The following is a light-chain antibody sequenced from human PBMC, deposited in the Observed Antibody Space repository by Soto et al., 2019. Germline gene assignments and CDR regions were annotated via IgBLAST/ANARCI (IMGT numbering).Light chain of an antibody. V-gene: IGKV2-28*01. Sequence: DIVMTQSPLSLPVTPGEPASISCRSSQSLLHGNGYNYLDWYLQKPGQSPQLLIYLGSSRASGVPDRFSGSGSGTDFTLKISRXEAEDVGVYYCMQALQTPWTFGQGTKVDIK. CDR2: LGS. CDR1: QSLLHGNGYNY. CDR3: MQALQTPWT. J-gene: IGKJ2*02.